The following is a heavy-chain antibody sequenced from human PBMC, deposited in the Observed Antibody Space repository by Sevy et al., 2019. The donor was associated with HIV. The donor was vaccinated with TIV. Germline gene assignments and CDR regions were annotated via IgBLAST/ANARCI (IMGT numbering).Heavy chain of an antibody. Sequence: GGSLRLSCAASGFTFSSYGMHWVRQAPGKGLEWVAVISYDGSNKYYEDSVKGRFPISRDNSKNTLSLEMKSLRTEDTAMYFCAKDYSGSFYFHYYGMDVWGQGTTVTVSS. V-gene: IGHV3-30*18. CDR3: AKDYSGSFYFHYYGMDV. CDR2: ISYDGSNK. CDR1: GFTFSSYG. J-gene: IGHJ6*02. D-gene: IGHD6-13*01.